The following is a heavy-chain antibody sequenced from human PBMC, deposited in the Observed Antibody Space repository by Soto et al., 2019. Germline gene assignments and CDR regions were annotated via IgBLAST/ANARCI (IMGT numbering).Heavy chain of an antibody. V-gene: IGHV1-46*03. Sequence: ASVKVSCKASGYTFTSYYMHWVRQAPGQGLEWMGIINPSGGSTSYAQKFQGRVTMTRDTSTSTFYMELSSLRSEDTAVYYCARVFSSRKHLHWYNWFDPWGQGTLVTVSS. CDR1: GYTFTSYY. D-gene: IGHD6-13*01. CDR2: INPSGGST. J-gene: IGHJ5*02. CDR3: ARVFSSRKHLHWYNWFDP.